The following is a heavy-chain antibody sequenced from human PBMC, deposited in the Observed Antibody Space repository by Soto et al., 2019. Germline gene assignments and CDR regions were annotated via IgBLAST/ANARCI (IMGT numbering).Heavy chain of an antibody. CDR2: VYYNENT. V-gene: IGHV4-39*01. Sequence: SATLSVTCTVSGGSISSFAYYWGWIRQTPGKGLEWIGTVYYNENTHYNPSLKSRVTISVETAKTQFSLDLRAVTAADTAIYFCARRERYYGSPGWFDPLGQGTLVTVSS. D-gene: IGHD3-10*01. CDR3: ARRERYYGSPGWFDP. CDR1: GGSISSFAYY. J-gene: IGHJ5*02.